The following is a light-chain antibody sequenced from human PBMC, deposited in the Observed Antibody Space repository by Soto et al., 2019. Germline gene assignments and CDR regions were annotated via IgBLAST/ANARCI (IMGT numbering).Light chain of an antibody. CDR2: EVS. CDR3: NSYTSSSTWV. V-gene: IGLV2-14*01. Sequence: QSVLTQPASVSASPGQSITISCAGTSSDVGGYNYVSWYQQYPGKAPKLVIYEVSNRPSGVSNRFSGSKSANTASLTISGLQAEVEADYYCNSYTSSSTWVFGGGTKLTVL. CDR1: SSDVGGYNY. J-gene: IGLJ3*02.